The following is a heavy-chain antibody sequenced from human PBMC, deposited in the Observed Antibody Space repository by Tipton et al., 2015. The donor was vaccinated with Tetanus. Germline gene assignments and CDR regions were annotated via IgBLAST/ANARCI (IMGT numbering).Heavy chain of an antibody. CDR2: IYSGGST. CDR3: ARDAPDHGDYASFDY. V-gene: IGHV3-66*01. D-gene: IGHD4-17*01. CDR1: GFTVRSNY. Sequence: QLVQSGGGVVQPGRSLRLSCAASGFTVRSNYMSWVRQAPGKGLEWVSIIYSGGSTYSADSVKGRFTISTDNSKNTLYLQMNSLRAEDTAVYYCARDAPDHGDYASFDYWGQGTLVTVSS. J-gene: IGHJ4*02.